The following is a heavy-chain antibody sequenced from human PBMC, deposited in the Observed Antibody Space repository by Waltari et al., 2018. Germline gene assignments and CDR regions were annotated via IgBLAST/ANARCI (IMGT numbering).Heavy chain of an antibody. CDR2: ISGTGGST. CDR1: GFTFSSYA. Sequence: EVQLVESGGDLVQPGGSLRLSCAASGFTFSSYAMSWVRQAAGKGLEWVSAISGTGGSTYYADSVKGRFTISRDNSKNTLYLQMNSLRAEDAAVYYCATRGTYYKFDYWGQGSLVTVSS. D-gene: IGHD1-26*01. J-gene: IGHJ4*02. V-gene: IGHV3-23*04. CDR3: ATRGTYYKFDY.